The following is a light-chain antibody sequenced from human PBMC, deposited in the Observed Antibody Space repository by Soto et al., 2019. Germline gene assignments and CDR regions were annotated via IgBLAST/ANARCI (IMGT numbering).Light chain of an antibody. CDR2: GAS. CDR3: QQYGSSPQT. CDR1: QSVSSSY. J-gene: IGKJ1*01. Sequence: EIVLTQSPGTLSLSPGERATLSCRASQSVSSSYLAWYQQNPGQAPRLLSYGASSRATGIPDRFSGSGSGTDFTLTISRLEPEDFAVYYCQQYGSSPQTFGQGTKVEIK. V-gene: IGKV3-20*01.